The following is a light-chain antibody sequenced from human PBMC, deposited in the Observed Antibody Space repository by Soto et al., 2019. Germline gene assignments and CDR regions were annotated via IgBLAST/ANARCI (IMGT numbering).Light chain of an antibody. CDR2: GAS. V-gene: IGKV3-20*01. Sequence: EIVLTQSPGTLSLSPGERATLSCRASQSVSSTYLAWYQQKPGQAPRLLIYGASNRATGIPARFSGSGSGTDFTLTISRLEPEEFAVYYCQQYGGSRWTLGQGTRVDI. CDR3: QQYGGSRWT. J-gene: IGKJ1*01. CDR1: QSVSSTY.